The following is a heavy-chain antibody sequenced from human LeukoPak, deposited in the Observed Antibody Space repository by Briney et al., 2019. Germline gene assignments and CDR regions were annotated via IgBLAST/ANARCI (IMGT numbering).Heavy chain of an antibody. D-gene: IGHD2-15*01. CDR2: ISAYNGNT. Sequence: ASVKVSCKASGYTFTSYDISWVRQAPGQGLEWMGWISAYNGNTNYAQKLRGRVTMTTDTSTSTAYMELRSLRSDDTAVYYCARLECSGGSCYSVFDYWGQGTLVTVSS. V-gene: IGHV1-18*01. J-gene: IGHJ4*02. CDR1: GYTFTSYD. CDR3: ARLECSGGSCYSVFDY.